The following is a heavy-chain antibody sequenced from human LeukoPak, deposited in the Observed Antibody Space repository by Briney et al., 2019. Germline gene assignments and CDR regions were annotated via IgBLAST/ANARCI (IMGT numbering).Heavy chain of an antibody. CDR1: GSTLSSYA. D-gene: IGHD2-15*01. V-gene: IGHV3-23*01. CDR2: ISDTGNT. CDR3: AKAPVTTCRGAFCYPFDY. J-gene: IGHJ4*02. Sequence: GSLRLSCAASGSTLSSYAMSWVRQAPGKGLEWVSAISDTGNTYHADSVKGRFTISRDSSKNTLFLQMNRLRPEDAAVYYCAKAPVTTCRGAFCYPFDYWGLGTLVTVSS.